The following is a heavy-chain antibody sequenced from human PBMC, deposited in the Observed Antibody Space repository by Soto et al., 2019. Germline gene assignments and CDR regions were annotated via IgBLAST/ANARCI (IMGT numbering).Heavy chain of an antibody. V-gene: IGHV4-31*03. J-gene: IGHJ3*02. CDR1: GGSISSGGYY. CDR2: IYYSGST. Sequence: SETLSLTCTVSGGSISSGGYYWSWIRQHPGKGLEWIGYIYYSGSTYYNPSLKSRVTISVDTSKNQFSLKLSSVTAADTAVYYCASDADCGALHDAFDIWCQATMVTVSS. D-gene: IGHD2-21*02. CDR3: ASDADCGALHDAFDI.